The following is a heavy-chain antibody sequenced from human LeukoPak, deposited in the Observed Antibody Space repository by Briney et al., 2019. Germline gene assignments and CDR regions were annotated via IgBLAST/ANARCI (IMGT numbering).Heavy chain of an antibody. D-gene: IGHD3-22*01. CDR1: GGSISSYY. Sequence: KPLETLSLTCTVSGGSISSYYWSWIRQPPGKGLEWIGYIYYSGSTNYNPSLRSRVTISVDTSKNQFSLKLSSVTAADTAVYYCARVRSYDSSAYYPNWFDPWGQGTLVTVSS. CDR3: ARVRSYDSSAYYPNWFDP. CDR2: IYYSGST. J-gene: IGHJ5*02. V-gene: IGHV4-59*01.